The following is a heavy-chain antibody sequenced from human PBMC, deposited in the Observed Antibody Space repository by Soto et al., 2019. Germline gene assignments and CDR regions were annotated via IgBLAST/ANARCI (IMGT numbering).Heavy chain of an antibody. CDR2: ISYDGSNK. V-gene: IGHV3-30*18. J-gene: IGHJ4*02. CDR1: GFTFSSYG. Sequence: GGSLRLSCAASGFTFSSYGMHWVRQAPGKGLEWVAVISYDGSNKYYAGSVKGRFTISRDNSKNTLYLQMNSLRAEDTAVYYCAKDRTPTEGQLLHYWGQGTLVTVSS. D-gene: IGHD6-6*01. CDR3: AKDRTPTEGQLLHY.